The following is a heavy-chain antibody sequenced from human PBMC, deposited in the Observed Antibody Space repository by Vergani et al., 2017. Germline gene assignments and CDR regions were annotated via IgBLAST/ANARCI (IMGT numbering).Heavy chain of an antibody. CDR1: GGSFSGYY. D-gene: IGHD2-15*01. J-gene: IGHJ4*02. CDR3: ARGTKVSHTQFDY. CDR2: INHSGST. Sequence: QVQLQQWGAGLLKPSETLSLTCAVYGGSFSGYYWSWIRQPPGKGLEWIGEINHSGSTNYNPSLKSRVTISVDTSKNQFSLKLSSVTAADTAVYYCARGTKVSHTQFDYWGQGTLVTVSS. V-gene: IGHV4-34*01.